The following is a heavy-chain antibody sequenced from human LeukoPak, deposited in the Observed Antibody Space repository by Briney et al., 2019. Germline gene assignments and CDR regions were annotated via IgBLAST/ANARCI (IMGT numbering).Heavy chain of an antibody. D-gene: IGHD3-10*02. CDR2: IYYSGST. J-gene: IGHJ4*02. Sequence: SETLSLTCTVSGGSISTYYWIWIRQPPGKGLEWIGYIYYSGSTNYNPSLKSRVTISVDTSKNQFSLKLSSVTAADTAVYYCAKGGTKYGDWGQGTLVTVSS. CDR1: GGSISTYY. V-gene: IGHV4-59*01. CDR3: AKGGTKYGD.